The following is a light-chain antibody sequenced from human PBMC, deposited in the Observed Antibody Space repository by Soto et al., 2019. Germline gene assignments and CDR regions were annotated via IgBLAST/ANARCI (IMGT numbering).Light chain of an antibody. CDR2: VSF. J-gene: IGKJ2*01. CDR3: QQYQHLAYT. Sequence: DIQMPQSPYSLSASVGDRVTISCQASQDINTYLNWYQQKPGKAPNLLIYVSFNLETGVPSRFSGRGSGTDFTLTISSLQPEDIGTFYFQQYQHLAYTVGQGTKRVIK. CDR1: QDINTY. V-gene: IGKV1-33*01.